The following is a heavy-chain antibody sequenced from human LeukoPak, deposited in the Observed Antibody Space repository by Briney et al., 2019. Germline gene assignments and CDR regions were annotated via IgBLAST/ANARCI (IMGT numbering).Heavy chain of an antibody. V-gene: IGHV3-23*01. CDR3: TYDTSGQRA. Sequence: GGSLRLSCATSGFTFGDYAMHWVRQVPGKGLEWVSSIRCDGGATFYADSVKGRFTISRDNSKNTLDLQMNSLRAEDRAIYYCTYDTSGQRAWGQGTLVTVSS. J-gene: IGHJ5*02. D-gene: IGHD3-22*01. CDR1: GFTFGDYA. CDR2: IRCDGGAT.